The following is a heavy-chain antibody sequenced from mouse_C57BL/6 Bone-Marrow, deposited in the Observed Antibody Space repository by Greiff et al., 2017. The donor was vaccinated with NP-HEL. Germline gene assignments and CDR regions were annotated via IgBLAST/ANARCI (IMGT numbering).Heavy chain of an antibody. J-gene: IGHJ2*01. D-gene: IGHD1-1*01. Sequence: VQLQQSGPGLVKPSQSLSLTCSVTGYSITSGYYWNWIRQFPGNKLEWMGYISYDGSNNYNPSLKNRISITRETSKNQFFLKLNSVTTEDTATYYCARGDYYGSSLSSYAYYFDDWGQGTTLTVSS. CDR1: GYSITSGYY. CDR2: ISYDGSN. CDR3: ARGDYYGSSLSSYAYYFDD. V-gene: IGHV3-6*01.